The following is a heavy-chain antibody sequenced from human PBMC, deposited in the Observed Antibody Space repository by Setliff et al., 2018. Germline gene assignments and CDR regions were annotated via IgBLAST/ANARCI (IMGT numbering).Heavy chain of an antibody. CDR3: ARHPHYDSSGYRDY. CDR2: IYTSGST. Sequence: SETLSLTCTVSGGPISSGSYYWSWIRQPAGKGLEWIGRIYTSGSTNYNPSLKSRVTISVDTSKNQFSLKLSSVTAADTAVYYCARHPHYDSSGYRDYWGQGTLVTVSS. V-gene: IGHV4-61*02. J-gene: IGHJ4*02. CDR1: GGPISSGSYY. D-gene: IGHD3-22*01.